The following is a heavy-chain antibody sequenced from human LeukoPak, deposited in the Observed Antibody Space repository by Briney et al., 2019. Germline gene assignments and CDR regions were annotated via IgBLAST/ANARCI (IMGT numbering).Heavy chain of an antibody. V-gene: IGHV3-48*03. J-gene: IGHJ4*02. CDR3: ARQHCSSTSCYPIHFDY. CDR2: ISSSGSTI. D-gene: IGHD2-2*01. CDR1: GFTFSSYE. Sequence: GGSLRLSCAASGFTFSSYEMNWVRQAPGKGLEWVSYISSSGSTIYYADSVKGRFTISRDNAKNSLYLQMNSLRAEDTAVYYCARQHCSSTSCYPIHFDYWGQGTLVTVSS.